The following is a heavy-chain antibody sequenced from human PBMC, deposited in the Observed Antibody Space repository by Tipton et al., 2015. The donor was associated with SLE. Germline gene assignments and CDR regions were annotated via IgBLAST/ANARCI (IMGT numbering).Heavy chain of an antibody. Sequence: TLFLTCTVSGGSIRSYYWSWIRQPPGKGLEWIGYIYYSGSINYNTSLKSRVTISLDTSKNQFSLKLTSVTAADTAVYYCARVRFNGNWEQGNRWFDPWSRGTLVTVSS. CDR3: ARVRFNGNWEQGNRWFDP. V-gene: IGHV4-59*01. J-gene: IGHJ5*02. CDR2: IYYSGSI. CDR1: GGSIRSYY. D-gene: IGHD1-1*01.